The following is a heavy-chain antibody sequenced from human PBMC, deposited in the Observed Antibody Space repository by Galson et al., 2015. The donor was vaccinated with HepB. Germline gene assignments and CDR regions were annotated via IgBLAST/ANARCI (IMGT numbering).Heavy chain of an antibody. CDR2: IIPIFGTA. D-gene: IGHD3-10*01. J-gene: IGHJ5*02. V-gene: IGHV1-69*13. CDR1: GGTFSSYA. CDR3: ARDRWGGGMVRGVITP. Sequence: SVKVSCKASGGTFSSYAISWVRQAPGQGLEWMGGIIPIFGTANYAQKFQGRVTITADESTSTAYMELSSLRSEVTAVYYCARDRWGGGMVRGVITPWGQGTLVTVSS.